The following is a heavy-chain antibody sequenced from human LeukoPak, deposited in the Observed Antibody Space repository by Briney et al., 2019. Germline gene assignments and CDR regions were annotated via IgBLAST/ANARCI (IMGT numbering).Heavy chain of an antibody. Sequence: ASVKASCKVSGKTLSALSIHWLRQPPGKVLEWLGGSDTEDGERIYAQMFQGTLTMTEDTSLDTAYMEVSSLRSEDTAVYYCVTGFTTMAVDYFDYWGQGTLVTV. J-gene: IGHJ4*02. V-gene: IGHV1-24*01. D-gene: IGHD5-18*01. CDR3: VTGFTTMAVDYFDY. CDR2: SDTEDGER. CDR1: GKTLSALS.